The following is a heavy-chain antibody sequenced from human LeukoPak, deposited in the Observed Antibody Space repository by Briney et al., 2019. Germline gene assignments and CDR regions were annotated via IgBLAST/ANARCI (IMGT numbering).Heavy chain of an antibody. CDR3: ARGRLNNFWITEDYCYYMDV. D-gene: IGHD3-3*01. V-gene: IGHV1-8*03. Sequence: ASVKVSCKASGYTFTSYDINWVRQATGQGLEWMGWMNPNSGNTGYAQKFQGRVTITRNTSISTAYMELSSLRSEDTAVYYCARGRLNNFWITEDYCYYMDVWGKGTTVTVSS. CDR2: MNPNSGNT. CDR1: GYTFTSYD. J-gene: IGHJ6*03.